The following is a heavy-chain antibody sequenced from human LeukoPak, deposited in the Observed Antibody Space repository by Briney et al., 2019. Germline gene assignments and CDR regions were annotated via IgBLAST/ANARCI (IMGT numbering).Heavy chain of an antibody. Sequence: PSVTLSLTCTVSGGSISRGSYYWSWIRQPAGKGLEWIGRIYTSGSTNYNPSLKSRVTISVDTSKNQFSLKLSSVTAADTAVYYCARDGAPTYYYYMDVWGKGTTVTVSS. CDR2: IYTSGST. V-gene: IGHV4-61*02. J-gene: IGHJ6*03. CDR1: GGSISRGSYY. CDR3: ARDGAPTYYYYMDV. D-gene: IGHD3-16*01.